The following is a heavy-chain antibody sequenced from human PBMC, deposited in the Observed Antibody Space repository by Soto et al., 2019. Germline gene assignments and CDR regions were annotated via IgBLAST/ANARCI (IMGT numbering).Heavy chain of an antibody. Sequence: SVKVSCKASGGTFSSYAISWVRQAPGQGLEWMGGIIPIFGTANYAQKFQGRVTITADESTSTAYMELSSLRSEDTAVYYCARGTRLGGDSRWFDPWGQGTLVTVSS. J-gene: IGHJ5*02. CDR3: ARGTRLGGDSRWFDP. CDR2: IIPIFGTA. V-gene: IGHV1-69*13. D-gene: IGHD2-21*02. CDR1: GGTFSSYA.